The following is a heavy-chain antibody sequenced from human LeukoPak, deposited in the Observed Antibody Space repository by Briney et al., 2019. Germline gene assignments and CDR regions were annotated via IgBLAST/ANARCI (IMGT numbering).Heavy chain of an antibody. V-gene: IGHV4-39*01. D-gene: IGHD6-19*01. Sequence: SETLPLTCSVSGGSISSSSYYWGWIRQPPGKGLEWTGSIHYTGSTFYNPSLKGRVTISVDTSKHQFSLNLSSVTAADTAVYYCAAIIAVAGIPLVDPWGQGTLVTVSS. CDR2: IHYTGST. J-gene: IGHJ5*02. CDR3: AAIIAVAGIPLVDP. CDR1: GGSISSSSYY.